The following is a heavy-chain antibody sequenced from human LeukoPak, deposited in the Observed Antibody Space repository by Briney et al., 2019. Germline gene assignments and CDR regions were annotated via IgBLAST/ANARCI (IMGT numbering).Heavy chain of an antibody. CDR3: ARGRVTQRYLLDY. D-gene: IGHD4-23*01. CDR2: INPNSGGT. Sequence: ASVKVSCKASGYTFTGYYMHWVRQAPGQGLEWMGWINPNSGGTNYAQKFQGRVTMTRDTSISTAYMELRSLRSDDTAVYYCARGRVTQRYLLDYWGQGTLVTVSS. J-gene: IGHJ4*02. CDR1: GYTFTGYY. V-gene: IGHV1-2*02.